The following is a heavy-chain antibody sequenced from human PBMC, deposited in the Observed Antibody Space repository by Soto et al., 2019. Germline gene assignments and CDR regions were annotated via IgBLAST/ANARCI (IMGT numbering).Heavy chain of an antibody. CDR1: GGSISSYY. CDR2: IYYSGST. Sequence: PSETLSLTCTVSGGSISSYYWSWIRQPPGKGLGWIGYIYYSGSTNYNPSLKSRVTISVDTSKNQFSLKLSSVTAADTAVYYCARGRSDDYVWGSYPPRVFDYWGQGTLVTVSS. J-gene: IGHJ4*02. CDR3: ARGRSDDYVWGSYPPRVFDY. D-gene: IGHD3-16*02. V-gene: IGHV4-59*01.